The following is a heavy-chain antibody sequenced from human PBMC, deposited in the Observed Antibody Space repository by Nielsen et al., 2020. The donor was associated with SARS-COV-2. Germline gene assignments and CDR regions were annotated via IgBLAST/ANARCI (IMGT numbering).Heavy chain of an antibody. CDR2: ISYDGSNK. CDR1: GFTFSSYA. D-gene: IGHD3-3*01. J-gene: IGHJ4*02. V-gene: IGHV3-30-3*01. Sequence: GESLKISCAASGFTFSSYAMHWVRQAPGKGLEWVAVISYDGSNKYYADSVKGRFTISRDNSKNTLYLQMNSLRAEDTAVCYCAREAFYDFWSGPLDYWGQGTLVTVSS. CDR3: AREAFYDFWSGPLDY.